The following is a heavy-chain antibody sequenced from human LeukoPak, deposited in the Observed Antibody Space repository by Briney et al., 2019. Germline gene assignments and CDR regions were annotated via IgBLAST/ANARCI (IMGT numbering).Heavy chain of an antibody. CDR1: GGSISSASHD. CDR3: AREESLTLDS. Sequence: SQTLSLTCTVSGGSISSASHDWTWIRQPAGKGLEWIGRIFTSGSTDYNPSLKSRVTISVETSKNQFSLKLSSVTPADTAIYYCAREESLTLDSWGQGTLVTVSS. J-gene: IGHJ4*02. D-gene: IGHD3-10*01. V-gene: IGHV4-61*02. CDR2: IFTSGST.